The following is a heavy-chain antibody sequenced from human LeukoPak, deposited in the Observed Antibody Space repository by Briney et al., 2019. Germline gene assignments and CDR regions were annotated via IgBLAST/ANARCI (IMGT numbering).Heavy chain of an antibody. V-gene: IGHV4-4*09. CDR2: IYTSGST. CDR1: GGSISSYY. J-gene: IGHJ4*02. D-gene: IGHD3-22*01. CDR3: ARVRDRSGYFYDFDY. Sequence: SETLSLTCTVSGGSISSYYWNWIRQPPGKGLEWIGYIYTSGSTTYNPSLKSRVTISVDTSKNQFSLKLSSVTAADTAVYYCARVRDRSGYFYDFDYWGQGTLVTVSS.